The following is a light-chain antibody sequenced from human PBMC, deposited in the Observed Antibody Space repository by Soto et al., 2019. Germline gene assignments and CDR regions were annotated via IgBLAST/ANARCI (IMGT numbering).Light chain of an antibody. V-gene: IGKV3-11*01. Sequence: EIVLTQSPAXLSXSXXXXXXXXXRXXQSVXNYLAWYQQKPGQAPRLLIYDASNRATVIPARFSGSGSGTDFTLAISSLEPEDFAVYYCQQRSNWPITFGQGTRLEIK. CDR2: DAS. J-gene: IGKJ5*01. CDR3: QQRSNWPIT. CDR1: QSVXNY.